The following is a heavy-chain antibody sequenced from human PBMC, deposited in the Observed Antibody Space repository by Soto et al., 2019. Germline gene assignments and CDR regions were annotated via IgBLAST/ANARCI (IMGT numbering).Heavy chain of an antibody. CDR2: ISVTSAYT. V-gene: IGHV3-11*06. J-gene: IGHJ4*02. Sequence: SLRLYCLASVFTFNNYYISWIRQAPGKGLEWLSYISVTSAYTNYAESVRGRFTISRDNAQNSLYLQMNSLRAEDTALYYCAITPRSSYGPFDYWGRGTLVTVSS. CDR1: VFTFNNYY. D-gene: IGHD5-18*01. CDR3: AITPRSSYGPFDY.